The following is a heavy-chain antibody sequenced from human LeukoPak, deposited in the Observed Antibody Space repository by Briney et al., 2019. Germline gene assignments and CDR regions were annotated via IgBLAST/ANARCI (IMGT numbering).Heavy chain of an antibody. Sequence: SGGSLRLSCAASGFTFSSYSMNWVRQAPGKGLEWVSSISSSSSYIYYADSVKGRFTISRNNAKNSLYLQMNSLRAEDTAVYYCAKDKPWEQQLKYWGQGTLVTVSS. J-gene: IGHJ4*02. CDR2: ISSSSSYI. CDR3: AKDKPWEQQLKY. D-gene: IGHD6-13*01. CDR1: GFTFSSYS. V-gene: IGHV3-21*04.